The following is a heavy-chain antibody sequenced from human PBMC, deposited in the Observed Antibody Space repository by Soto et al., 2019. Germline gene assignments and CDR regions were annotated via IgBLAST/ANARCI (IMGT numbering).Heavy chain of an antibody. J-gene: IGHJ4*02. CDR3: ATRNIVAPY. D-gene: IGHD5-12*01. Sequence: EVQLVESGGGLVQPGESLRLSCAASGFTVSSNYMSWVRQAQGKGLEWVSLIYIGGTTDYADSVKGRFTISRDNSKNTLYLQMNSLRAEDTAVYYCATRNIVAPYWGQGTLVTVSS. CDR1: GFTVSSNY. V-gene: IGHV3-66*04. CDR2: IYIGGTT.